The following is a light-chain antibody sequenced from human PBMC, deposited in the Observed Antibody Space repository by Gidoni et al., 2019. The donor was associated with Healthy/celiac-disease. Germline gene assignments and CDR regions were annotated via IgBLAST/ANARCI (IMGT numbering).Light chain of an antibody. Sequence: DIQITLSPFPLPASVGDRVTITCQASQDISNYLNWYQQKPGKAPKLLIYDASNLETGVPSRFSGSGSGTDFTFTISSLQPEDIATYYCQQYDNLPPLTFGGGTRVEIK. V-gene: IGKV1-33*01. CDR2: DAS. CDR3: QQYDNLPPLT. CDR1: QDISNY. J-gene: IGKJ4*01.